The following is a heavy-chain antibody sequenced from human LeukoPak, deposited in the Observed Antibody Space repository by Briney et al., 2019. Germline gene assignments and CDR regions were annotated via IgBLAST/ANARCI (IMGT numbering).Heavy chain of an antibody. CDR1: EFTFSSYS. V-gene: IGHV3-48*01. CDR2: ITNSGNSK. CDR3: AKDRSLYHYYFDY. J-gene: IGHJ4*02. D-gene: IGHD2-15*01. Sequence: GGSLRLSCAASEFTFSSYSMNWVRQAPGKGLEWVSYITNSGNSKSYADSVKGRFTISRDNSKNTLYLQMNSLRAEDTAVYYCAKDRSLYHYYFDYWGQGTLVTVSS.